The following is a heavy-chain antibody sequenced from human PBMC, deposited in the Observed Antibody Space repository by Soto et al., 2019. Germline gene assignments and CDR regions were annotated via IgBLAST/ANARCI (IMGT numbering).Heavy chain of an antibody. CDR3: ARFTYYYDTSGHGMWFDP. V-gene: IGHV4-61*05. D-gene: IGHD3-22*01. CDR2: LYYRGDT. Sequence: SPTMPVPSAVLGGSIYTLYDHWVFIPQRPGSCLEWIGYLYYRGDTNYNPSLKNRATISGDMSKNQVFLRLASVTAADTAIYYCARFTYYYDTSGHGMWFDPWGQRTLVTVSS. J-gene: IGHJ5*02. CDR1: GGSIYTLYDH.